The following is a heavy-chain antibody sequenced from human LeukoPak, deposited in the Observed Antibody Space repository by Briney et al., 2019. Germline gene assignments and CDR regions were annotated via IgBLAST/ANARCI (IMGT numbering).Heavy chain of an antibody. D-gene: IGHD2-15*01. V-gene: IGHV4-31*03. CDR3: AREGNYCSGGSCYPGWFDP. Sequence: SETLSLTCTVSGGSISSGGYYWSWIRQHPGNGLEWIAYIYYSGSTYYNPSLKSRVAISVDTSKNQFSLKLSSVTAADTAVYYCAREGNYCSGGSCYPGWFDPWGQGTLVTVSS. CDR2: IYYSGST. J-gene: IGHJ5*02. CDR1: GGSISSGGYY.